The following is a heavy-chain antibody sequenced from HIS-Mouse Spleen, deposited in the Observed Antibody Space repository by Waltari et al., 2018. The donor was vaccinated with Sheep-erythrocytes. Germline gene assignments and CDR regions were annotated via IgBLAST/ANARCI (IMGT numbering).Heavy chain of an antibody. CDR3: ARDTGTDAFDI. V-gene: IGHV3-21*01. Sequence: EVQLVESGGGLVKPGGSLRLSCAASGFTFRSYSLNWVRQAPGKGLEWFSSISSSSSYIYYADSVKGRFTISRDNAKNSLYLQMNSLRAEDTAVYYCARDTGTDAFDIWGQGTMVTVSS. D-gene: IGHD1-1*01. CDR2: ISSSSSYI. CDR1: GFTFRSYS. J-gene: IGHJ3*02.